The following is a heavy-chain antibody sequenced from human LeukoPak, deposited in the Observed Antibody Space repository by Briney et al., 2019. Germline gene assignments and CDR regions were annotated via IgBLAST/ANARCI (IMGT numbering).Heavy chain of an antibody. CDR2: IIPIFGTA. CDR1: GYTFTGYY. D-gene: IGHD4-17*01. Sequence: ASVKVSCKASGYTFTGYYMHWVRQAPGQGLEWMGGIIPIFGTANYAQKFQGRVTITTDESTSTAYMELSSLRSEDTAVYYCASNYGPWGQGTLVTVSS. J-gene: IGHJ5*02. V-gene: IGHV1-69*05. CDR3: ASNYGP.